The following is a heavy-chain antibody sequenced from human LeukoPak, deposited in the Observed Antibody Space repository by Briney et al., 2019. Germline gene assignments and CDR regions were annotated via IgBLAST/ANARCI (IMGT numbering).Heavy chain of an antibody. Sequence: GGSLRLSCAASGFTFSSYAMSWVRQAPGKGLEWVSAISGSGGSTYYTDSVKGRFTISRDNSKNTLFLHMNSLRAEDTAVYYCAKDSGTVFAYWGQGTLVTVSS. CDR2: ISGSGGST. J-gene: IGHJ4*02. V-gene: IGHV3-23*01. CDR3: AKDSGTVFAY. D-gene: IGHD1-1*01. CDR1: GFTFSSYA.